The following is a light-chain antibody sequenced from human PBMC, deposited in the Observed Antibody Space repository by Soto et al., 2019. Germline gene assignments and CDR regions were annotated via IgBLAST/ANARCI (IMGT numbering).Light chain of an antibody. Sequence: EIVLTQSPGTLSFSPGERATLSCTASQSVNGGYLAWYQQKPGQAPRLLIYGASSRASGIPDRFSGSGSGTDFTLTVSRLEPEDFAVFYCQQYGSSPPTFGQGTKVEIK. CDR3: QQYGSSPPT. J-gene: IGKJ2*01. V-gene: IGKV3-20*01. CDR2: GAS. CDR1: QSVNGGY.